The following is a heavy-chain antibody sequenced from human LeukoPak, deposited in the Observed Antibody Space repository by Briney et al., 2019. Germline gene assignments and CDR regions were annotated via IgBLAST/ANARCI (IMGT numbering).Heavy chain of an antibody. CDR3: ARHERNGGYYDY. D-gene: IGHD3-22*01. J-gene: IGHJ4*02. CDR2: IYYSGGT. CDR1: GGSISGYF. Sequence: SETLSLTCTVSGGSISGYFWSWIRQPPGKGLEWIGYIYYSGGTDYNPSLKSRVTISVDTSKNQFSLQLSSVTAAGTAVYYCARHERNGGYYDYWGQGTLVTVSS. V-gene: IGHV4-59*08.